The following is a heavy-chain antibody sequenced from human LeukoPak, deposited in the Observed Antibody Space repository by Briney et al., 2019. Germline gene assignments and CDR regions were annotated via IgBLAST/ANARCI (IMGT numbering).Heavy chain of an antibody. Sequence: SETLSLTCAVYGGSFSGYYWSWIRQPPGKGLEWIGEINHSGSTNYNPSLTSRVTISVDTSKNQFSLKLSSVTAADTAVYYCARGRRNTIVVVPAAQKNWFDPWGPGTLVTVSS. D-gene: IGHD2-2*01. CDR1: GGSFSGYY. V-gene: IGHV4-34*01. CDR3: ARGRRNTIVVVPAAQKNWFDP. J-gene: IGHJ5*02. CDR2: INHSGST.